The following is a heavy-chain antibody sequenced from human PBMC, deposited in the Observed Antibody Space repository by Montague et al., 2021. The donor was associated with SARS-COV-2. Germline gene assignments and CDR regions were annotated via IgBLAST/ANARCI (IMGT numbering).Heavy chain of an antibody. CDR2: LYYSGST. J-gene: IGHJ5*01. CDR3: AGHPVKSPWAPRPFDS. D-gene: IGHD1-1*01. CDR1: GGSISTYY. V-gene: IGHV4-59*08. Sequence: SETLSLTCSVSGGSISTYYWTWIRQPPGKGLEWLAYLYYSGSTNYNPSLKSRVTISVDTSKNELSLKLSSVTAADTAVYFCAGHPVKSPWAPRPFDSWGQGALVIVSS.